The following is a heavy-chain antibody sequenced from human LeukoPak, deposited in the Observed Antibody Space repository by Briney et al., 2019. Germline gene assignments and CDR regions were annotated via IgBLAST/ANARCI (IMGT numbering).Heavy chain of an antibody. V-gene: IGHV3-23*01. J-gene: IGHJ6*02. CDR1: GFTLSSYG. Sequence: GGSLRLSCAASGFTLSSYGMSWVRQAPGKGLEWVSTISGSGGSAYYADSVKGRLTISRDNSNNTLYLQMNSLRAEDTAVYYCARDRFWSGYYYYYGMDVWGQGNTVTVSS. CDR2: ISGSGGSA. CDR3: ARDRFWSGYYYYYGMDV. D-gene: IGHD3-3*01.